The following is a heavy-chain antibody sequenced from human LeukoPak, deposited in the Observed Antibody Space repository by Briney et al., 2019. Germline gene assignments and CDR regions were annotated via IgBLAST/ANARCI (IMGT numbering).Heavy chain of an antibody. D-gene: IGHD3-22*01. V-gene: IGHV3-23*01. CDR1: GFTFSSYS. J-gene: IGHJ4*02. Sequence: GGSLRLSCAASGFTFSSYSMNWVRQAPGKGLEWVSAISGSGGSTYYADSVKGRFTISRDNSKNTLYLQMNSLRAEDTAVYYCYIPYYDTSAYKGYWGQGTLVTVSS. CDR2: ISGSGGST. CDR3: YIPYYDTSAYKGY.